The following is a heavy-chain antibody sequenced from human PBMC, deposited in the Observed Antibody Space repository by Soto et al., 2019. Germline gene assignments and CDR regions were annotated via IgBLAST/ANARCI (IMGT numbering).Heavy chain of an antibody. Sequence: QVQLVQSGAEVKKPGSSVKISCKTSGGTFSSNVITWVRQAPGQGLEWMGGIIPIFGTPNYAQIFQGRVTITAETSTSKAYMELSSLTAEDTAVYYCARVDVTGRLNYYYYGMDVWGQGTTVTVSS. CDR3: ARVDVTGRLNYYYYGMDV. J-gene: IGHJ6*02. V-gene: IGHV1-69*06. D-gene: IGHD2-21*02. CDR2: IIPIFGTP. CDR1: GGTFSSNV.